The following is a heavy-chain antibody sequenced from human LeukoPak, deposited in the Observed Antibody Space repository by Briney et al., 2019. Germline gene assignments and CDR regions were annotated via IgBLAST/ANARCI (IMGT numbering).Heavy chain of an antibody. J-gene: IGHJ4*02. CDR1: GFTFSSYE. CDR2: ISSSGSTI. CDR3: AREDRWELLAGFDY. Sequence: GGSLRLSCAASGFTFSSYEMNWVRQAPGKGLEWDSYISSSGSTIYYADSVKGRFTISRDNAKNSLYLQMNSLRAEDTAVYYCAREDRWELLAGFDYWGQGTLVTVSS. D-gene: IGHD1-26*01. V-gene: IGHV3-48*03.